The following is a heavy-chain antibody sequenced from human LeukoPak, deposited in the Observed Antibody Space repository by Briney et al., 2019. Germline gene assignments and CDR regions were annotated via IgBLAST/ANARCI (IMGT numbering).Heavy chain of an antibody. D-gene: IGHD5-24*01. CDR3: ARGREFDY. J-gene: IGHJ4*02. CDR1: GFTFSSYE. CDR2: IYSGGST. Sequence: GSLRLSCAASGFTFSSYEMNWVRQAPGEGLEWVSVIYSGGSTYYADSVKGRFTISRDNAKNTLYLQMNSLRAEDTAVYYCARGREFDYWGQGTLVTVSS. V-gene: IGHV3-66*01.